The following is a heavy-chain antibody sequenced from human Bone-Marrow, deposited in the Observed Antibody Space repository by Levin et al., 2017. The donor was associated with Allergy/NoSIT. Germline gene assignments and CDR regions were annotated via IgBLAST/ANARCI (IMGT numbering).Heavy chain of an antibody. CDR1: GFTFSSYW. CDR2: IKHDGSEK. CDR3: AREVPWPLVAVLPAAPYFDY. D-gene: IGHD2-2*01. Sequence: QPSETLSLTCAASGFTFSSYWMSWVRQAPGKGLEWVANIKHDGSEKYYVDSVKGRFTISRDNAKNSLYLQMNSLRAEDTAVYYCAREVPWPLVAVLPAAPYFDYWGQGTLVTVSS. J-gene: IGHJ4*02. V-gene: IGHV3-7*01.